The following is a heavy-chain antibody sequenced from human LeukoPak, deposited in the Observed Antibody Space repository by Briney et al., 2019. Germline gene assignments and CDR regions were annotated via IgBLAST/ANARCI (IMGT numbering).Heavy chain of an antibody. D-gene: IGHD4-23*01. V-gene: IGHV4-30-4*01. CDR3: ARARPTVVTPEHFQF. J-gene: IGHJ1*01. CDR2: IYNSGSD. CDR1: GDSISSGDSY. Sequence: SETLSLTCTVSGDSISSGDSYWGWIRQPPGKGLEWIGYIYNSGSDPYNPSLESRIRISADTSRKHFSLKLTSVTAADTAVYNCARARPTVVTPEHFQFWGQGTLVTVCS.